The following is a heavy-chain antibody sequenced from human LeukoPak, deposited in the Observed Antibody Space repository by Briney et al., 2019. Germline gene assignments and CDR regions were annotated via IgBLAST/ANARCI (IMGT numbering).Heavy chain of an antibody. D-gene: IGHD4-17*01. CDR1: GGSISSVGYA. CDR2: IYHSGST. J-gene: IGHJ3*02. CDR3: ARSLSPTVTTFGFAFDI. Sequence: SDTLSLTCAVSGGSISSVGYAWSWIRRPPGKGLEWIGYIYHSGSTYYNPSLKSRVTISVDRSKNQFSLKLSSVTAADTAVYYCARSLSPTVTTFGFAFDIWGQGTMVTVSS. V-gene: IGHV4-30-2*01.